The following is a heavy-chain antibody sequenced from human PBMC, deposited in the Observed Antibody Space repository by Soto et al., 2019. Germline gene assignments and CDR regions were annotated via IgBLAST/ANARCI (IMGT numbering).Heavy chain of an antibody. CDR3: ARIGVSSGHESPDFDS. V-gene: IGHV1-18*04. Sequence: ASVKVSCKAAGYTLTVDYMGWVRQTPGQGLEWMGWINPKNGDTNYAADLQGRVTMTTDTSTSTAYMELRVLRSDDTAVYYCARIGVSSGHESPDFDSWGQGTLVTVSS. D-gene: IGHD3-16*01. CDR2: INPKNGDT. CDR1: GYTLTVDY. J-gene: IGHJ4*02.